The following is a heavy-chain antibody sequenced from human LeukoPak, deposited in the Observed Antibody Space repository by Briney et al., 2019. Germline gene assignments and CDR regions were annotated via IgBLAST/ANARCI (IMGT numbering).Heavy chain of an antibody. CDR2: ISSSSSYI. CDR3: AGGYSSSWYYFDY. D-gene: IGHD6-13*01. J-gene: IGHJ4*02. V-gene: IGHV3-21*01. Sequence: MTGGSLRLSCAASGFTFSSYSMNWVRQAPGKGLEWVSSISSSSSYIYYADSVKGRFTISRDNAKNSLYLQMNSLRAEDTAVYYCAGGYSSSWYYFDYWGQGTLVTVSS. CDR1: GFTFSSYS.